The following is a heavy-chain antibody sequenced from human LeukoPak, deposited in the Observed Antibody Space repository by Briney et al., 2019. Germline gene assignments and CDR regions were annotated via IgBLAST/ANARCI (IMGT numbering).Heavy chain of an antibody. CDR2: ISSSSSYI. Sequence: GGSLRLSCAASGFTFSSYSMNWVRQAPGKGLEWVSSISSSSSYIYYADSVKGRFTISRDNAKNSLYLQMNSLRAEDTAVYYCARAHGSGWFVPWGQGTLVTVSS. CDR1: GFTFSSYS. J-gene: IGHJ5*02. V-gene: IGHV3-21*01. CDR3: ARAHGSGWFVP. D-gene: IGHD2-8*02.